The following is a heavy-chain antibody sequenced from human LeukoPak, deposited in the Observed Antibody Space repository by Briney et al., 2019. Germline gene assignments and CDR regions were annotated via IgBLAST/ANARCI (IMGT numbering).Heavy chain of an antibody. J-gene: IGHJ4*02. CDR2: IWYDGSNK. CDR3: AKDVGRWESLHFFDY. Sequence: PGGSLRLSCAASGFTFSSYGMHWVRQAPGKGLEWVAVIWYDGSNKYYADSVKGRFTISRDNSKNTLYLQMNSLRDDDTAVYYCAKDVGRWESLHFFDYWGQGTLVTVSS. CDR1: GFTFSSYG. D-gene: IGHD1-26*01. V-gene: IGHV3-33*06.